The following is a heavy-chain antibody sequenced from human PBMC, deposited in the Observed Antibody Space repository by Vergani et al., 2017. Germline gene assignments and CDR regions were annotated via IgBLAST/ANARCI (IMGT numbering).Heavy chain of an antibody. CDR1: FDSIRNLY. CDR2: IHYSENT. Sequence: QVQLQESGPGLVKSSETLSLTCSVSFDSIRNLYCNWIRQPPGKGLEWIGSIHYSENTNYNPSLKTRVTISVDTSKNQFSLTWTSVTAADTAVYYCARSRIYYGAGSPDYWRQGTLVTVPS. V-gene: IGHV4-59*11. D-gene: IGHD3-10*01. CDR3: ARSRIYYGAGSPDY. J-gene: IGHJ4*02.